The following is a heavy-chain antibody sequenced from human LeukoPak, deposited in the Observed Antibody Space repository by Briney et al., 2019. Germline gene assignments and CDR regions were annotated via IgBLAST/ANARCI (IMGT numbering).Heavy chain of an antibody. D-gene: IGHD3-10*01. CDR2: ISSGSGYI. CDR1: GFTFSTYS. J-gene: IGHJ4*02. Sequence: GGSLRISCAASGFTFSTYSMNWVRQAPGKGLEWVSSISSGSGYIYYADSVKGRFTISRDNAKNSLYLQMNSLRAEDTAVYYCARVGGSGSYLGYWGQGTLVTLSS. CDR3: ARVGGSGSYLGY. V-gene: IGHV3-21*01.